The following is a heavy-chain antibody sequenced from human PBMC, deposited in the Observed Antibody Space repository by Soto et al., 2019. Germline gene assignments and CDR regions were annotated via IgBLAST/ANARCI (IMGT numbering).Heavy chain of an antibody. CDR2: IDPKSGGT. J-gene: IGHJ4*02. Sequence: QLVQSGAEVKKPGASVKVSCKTSGPTFIAYYIHWVRQAPGQGLEWLGWIDPKSGGTTYEQKFVGSVTRTRDTSINRAYMELNSLTPDDTALYYCARISVDVPEWGQGTLITVSS. D-gene: IGHD5-12*01. V-gene: IGHV1-2*02. CDR3: ARISVDVPE. CDR1: GPTFIAYY.